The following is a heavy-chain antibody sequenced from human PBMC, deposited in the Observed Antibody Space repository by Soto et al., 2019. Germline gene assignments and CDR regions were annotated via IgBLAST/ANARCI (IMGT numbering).Heavy chain of an antibody. J-gene: IGHJ5*02. CDR2: IYWDNDK. Sequence: QITLKESGPALMEPTQTLTLTCSFSGLSLSTPGVGVGWLRQAPGKALECLAIIYWDNDKRYNPSLKTRLTIDKDTSKNQVVFTMTSIEPVDTAIYYCAPRVTYSPNYYVGWFDPWGQGTLVTVS. CDR3: APRVTYSPNYYVGWFDP. D-gene: IGHD1-26*01. V-gene: IGHV2-5*02. CDR1: GLSLSTPGVG.